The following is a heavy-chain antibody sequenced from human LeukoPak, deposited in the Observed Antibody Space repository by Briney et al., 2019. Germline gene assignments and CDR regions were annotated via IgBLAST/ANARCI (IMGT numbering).Heavy chain of an antibody. CDR3: ARSGGYDKLDY. Sequence: PGGSLRLSCAAPEFTFNTYTMNWVRQAPGKGLEWVSSVSSSSNYIYYADSVKGRFAISRDNAKNSLYLQMNSLRAEDTAVYYCARSGGYDKLDYWGQGTLVTVSS. D-gene: IGHD5-12*01. V-gene: IGHV3-21*01. J-gene: IGHJ4*02. CDR2: VSSSSNYI. CDR1: EFTFNTYT.